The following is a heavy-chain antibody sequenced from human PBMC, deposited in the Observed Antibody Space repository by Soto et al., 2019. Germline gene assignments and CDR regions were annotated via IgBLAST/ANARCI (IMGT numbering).Heavy chain of an antibody. CDR3: ARAPPAGTPYFDY. CDR1: GFTFGGYS. D-gene: IGHD6-13*01. CDR2: ISSSSSTI. J-gene: IGHJ4*02. V-gene: IGHV3-48*02. Sequence: GGSLRLSCAASGFTFGGYSMNWVRQAPGKGLEWVSYISSSSSTIYYADSVKGRFTISRDNAKNSLYLQMNSLRDEDTAVYYCARAPPAGTPYFDYWGQGTLVTVSS.